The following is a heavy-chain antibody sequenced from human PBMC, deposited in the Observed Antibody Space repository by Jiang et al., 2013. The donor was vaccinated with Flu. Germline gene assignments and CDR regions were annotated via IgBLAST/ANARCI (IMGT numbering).Heavy chain of an antibody. D-gene: IGHD3-22*01. V-gene: IGHV2-70*04. CDR3: ARILSGWGMDV. CDR2: IDWDDDK. CDR1: GFSLSTSKMS. Sequence: TFSGFSLSTSKMSVNWIRQPPGKALEWLARIDWDDDKFYNTSLQTRLTISKDTSKNQVVLTMTNMDPVDTATYYCARILSGWGMDVWGQGTTVTVSS. J-gene: IGHJ6*02.